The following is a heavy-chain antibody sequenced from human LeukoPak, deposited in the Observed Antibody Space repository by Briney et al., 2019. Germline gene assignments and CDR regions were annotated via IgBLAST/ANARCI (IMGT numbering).Heavy chain of an antibody. Sequence: GGSLRLTCAASGFTVSSNYMSWVRQAPGKGLEWVSVIYSGGSTYYADSVKGRFTISRDNSKNTLYLQMNSLRAEDTAVYYCARAIAAAGTVWFDPWGQGTLVTGSS. CDR2: IYSGGST. D-gene: IGHD6-13*01. V-gene: IGHV3-53*01. CDR1: GFTVSSNY. J-gene: IGHJ5*02. CDR3: ARAIAAAGTVWFDP.